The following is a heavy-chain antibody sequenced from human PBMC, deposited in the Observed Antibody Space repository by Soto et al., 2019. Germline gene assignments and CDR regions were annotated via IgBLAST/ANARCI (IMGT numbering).Heavy chain of an antibody. V-gene: IGHV4-4*02. Sequence: PSETLSLTCAVSGGSISSGTWWNWVRQPPGKGLEWIGEIYHSGSTNYNPSLKSRVTISVDKSENQFSLKLNSVTAADTAVYYCAKERSYASGWLDSWGQGTLVTVSS. J-gene: IGHJ5*01. CDR2: IYHSGST. CDR3: AKERSYASGWLDS. D-gene: IGHD2-2*01. CDR1: GGSISSGTW.